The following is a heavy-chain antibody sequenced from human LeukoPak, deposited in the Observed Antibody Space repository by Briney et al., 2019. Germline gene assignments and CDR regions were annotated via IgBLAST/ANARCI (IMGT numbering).Heavy chain of an antibody. CDR3: ARVDYYDKWFDP. V-gene: IGHV4-31*03. D-gene: IGHD3-22*01. CDR2: FYYSGST. CDR1: GGSISSGGYY. Sequence: SETLSLTCTVSGGSISSGGYYWSWIRQHPGKGLEWIGYFYYSGSTYYNPSLKSRVTISVDTSKNQFSLKLSSVTAADTAVYYCARVDYYDKWFDPWGQGTLVTVSS. J-gene: IGHJ5*02.